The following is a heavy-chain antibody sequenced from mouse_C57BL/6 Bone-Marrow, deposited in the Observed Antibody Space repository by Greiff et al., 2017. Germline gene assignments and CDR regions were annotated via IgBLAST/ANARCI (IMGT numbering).Heavy chain of an antibody. D-gene: IGHD2-12*01. CDR3: ARHDSAWFAY. Sequence: EVKLQESGGGLVKPGGSLKLSCAASGFTFSDYGMHWVRQAPEKGLEWVAYISSGSSTIYYADTVKGRFTISRDNAKNTLFLQRTSLRSEDTAMYYCARHDSAWFAYWGQGTLVTVSA. CDR2: ISSGSSTI. J-gene: IGHJ3*01. V-gene: IGHV5-17*01. CDR1: GFTFSDYG.